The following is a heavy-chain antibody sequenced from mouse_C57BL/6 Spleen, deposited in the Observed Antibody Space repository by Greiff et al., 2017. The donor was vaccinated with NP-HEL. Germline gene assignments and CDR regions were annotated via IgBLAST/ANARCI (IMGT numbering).Heavy chain of an antibody. CDR1: GYTFTSYW. CDR3: ARAGIYYYGRYFDV. J-gene: IGHJ1*03. D-gene: IGHD1-1*01. V-gene: IGHV1-52*01. Sequence: QVQLQQPGAELVRPGSSVQLSCKASGYTFTSYWMHWVKQRPIQGLEWIGNIDPSDSETHYNQKFKDKATLTVDKSSSTAYMQLSSLTSEDSAFYYCARAGIYYYGRYFDVWGTGTTVTVAS. CDR2: IDPSDSET.